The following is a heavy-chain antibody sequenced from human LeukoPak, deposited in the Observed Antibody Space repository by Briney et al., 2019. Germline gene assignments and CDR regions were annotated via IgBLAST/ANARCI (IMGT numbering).Heavy chain of an antibody. V-gene: IGHV3-64D*06. J-gene: IGHJ4*02. Sequence: GGSLRLSCSASGFTFSSYAMHWVRQAPGKGLEYVSAISSSGGGTYYADSVKGRLTISRDNSKNTLYLQMSSLRAEDTAVYYCAISHYDSSGYEGNPFDYWGQGTLVTVSS. CDR3: AISHYDSSGYEGNPFDY. CDR1: GFTFSSYA. CDR2: ISSSGGGT. D-gene: IGHD3-22*01.